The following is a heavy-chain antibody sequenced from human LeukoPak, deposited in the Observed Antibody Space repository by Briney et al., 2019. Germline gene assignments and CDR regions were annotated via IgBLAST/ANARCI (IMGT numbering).Heavy chain of an antibody. CDR3: AKGGKWDVTPFDY. V-gene: IGHV3-23*01. D-gene: IGHD1-26*01. CDR2: ISGGGGST. J-gene: IGHJ4*02. CDR1: GFTFTSYS. Sequence: GGSLRPSCAASGFTFTSYSMNWVRQAPGKGLEWVTTISGGGGSTYYADSVKGRFTISRDNSKNALYLQVNSLRAEDTAVYYCAKGGKWDVTPFDYWGQGTLVTVSS.